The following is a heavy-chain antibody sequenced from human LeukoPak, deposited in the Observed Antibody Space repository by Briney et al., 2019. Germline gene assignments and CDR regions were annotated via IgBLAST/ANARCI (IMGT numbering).Heavy chain of an antibody. D-gene: IGHD4-17*01. CDR2: ISGSSTYI. V-gene: IGHV3-21*01. Sequence: GGSLRLSCAASGFTFSSYSMNRVRQAPGKGLEWVSSISGSSTYIYYADSVKGRFTISRDNAKNSLYLQMSSLRAEDTAVYYCASSGTYGDYVPQNWGQGTLVTVSS. CDR1: GFTFSSYS. J-gene: IGHJ4*02. CDR3: ASSGTYGDYVPQN.